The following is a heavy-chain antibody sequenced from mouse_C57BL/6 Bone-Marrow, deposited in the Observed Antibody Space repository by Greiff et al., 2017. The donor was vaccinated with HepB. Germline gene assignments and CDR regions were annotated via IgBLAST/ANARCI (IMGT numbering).Heavy chain of an antibody. V-gene: IGHV5-16*01. D-gene: IGHD2-4*01. J-gene: IGHJ4*01. CDR2: INYDGSST. CDR1: GFTFSDYY. CDR3: ARALLYDYFFYAMDY. Sequence: EVQLVESEGGLVQPGSSMKLSCTASGFTFSDYYMAWVRQVPEKGLEWVANINYDGSSTYYLDSLKSRFIISRDNAKNILYLQMSSLKSEDTATYYCARALLYDYFFYAMDYWGQGTSVTVSS.